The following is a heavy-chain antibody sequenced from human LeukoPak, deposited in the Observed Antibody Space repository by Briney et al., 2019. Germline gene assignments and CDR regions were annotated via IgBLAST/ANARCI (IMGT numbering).Heavy chain of an antibody. CDR3: ARGVVGVDDSFDI. D-gene: IGHD2-2*01. CDR1: GGSISSGSYY. J-gene: IGHJ3*02. CDR2: IYTSGST. Sequence: PSETLSLTCTVSGGSISSGSYYWSWIRQPAGKGLEWIGRIYTSGSTNYNPSLKSRVTISVDTSKSQFSLKLSSVTAADTAVYYCARGVVGVDDSFDIWGQGTMITISS. V-gene: IGHV4-61*02.